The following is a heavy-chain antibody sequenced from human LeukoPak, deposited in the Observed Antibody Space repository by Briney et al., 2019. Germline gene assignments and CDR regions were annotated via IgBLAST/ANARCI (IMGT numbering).Heavy chain of an antibody. CDR3: ARGGNYDFWVGLPYFFDF. J-gene: IGHJ4*02. D-gene: IGHD3-3*01. CDR2: ISAYNGNT. CDR1: GYNFISYY. Sequence: ASVKVSCKASGYNFISYYMHWVRQAPGQGLEWMGWISAYNGNTNYAQKVQGRVTMTTDTSTSTAYMELRSLRSDDTAVYYCARGGNYDFWVGLPYFFDFWGQGTLVTVSS. V-gene: IGHV1-18*04.